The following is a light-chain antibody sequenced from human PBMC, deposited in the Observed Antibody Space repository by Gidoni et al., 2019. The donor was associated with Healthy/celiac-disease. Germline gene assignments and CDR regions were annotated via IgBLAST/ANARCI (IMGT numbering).Light chain of an antibody. CDR3: QQYNSYSWT. CDR1: QRISSW. J-gene: IGKJ2*01. V-gene: IGKV1-5*03. CDR2: KAS. Sequence: DIQLTQSPSTFSASVGDRVTITCRASQRISSWLAWYQQKPGKATQLLIYKASSLESGVPSRFSGGGSGKEFTLTISSLQPDDFVTYYWQQYNSYSWTFGQGTKLEIK.